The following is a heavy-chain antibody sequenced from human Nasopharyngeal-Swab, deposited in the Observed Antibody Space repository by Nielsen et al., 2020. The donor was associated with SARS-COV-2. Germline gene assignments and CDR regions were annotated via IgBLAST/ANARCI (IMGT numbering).Heavy chain of an antibody. V-gene: IGHV3-73*01. CDR2: IRDKDHNYAT. CDR1: GFIFSASA. J-gene: IGHJ4*02. Sequence: GESLKISCAASGFIFSASAIHWVRQASGKGLEWVGRIRDKDHNYATTYGASVQGRFTISRDDSKNTAFLQMDSLKTEDPALYYCTTDFYFDYWGQGTLVTVSS. CDR3: TTDFYFDY.